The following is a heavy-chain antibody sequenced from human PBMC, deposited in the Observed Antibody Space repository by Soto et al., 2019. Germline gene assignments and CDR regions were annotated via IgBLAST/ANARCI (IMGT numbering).Heavy chain of an antibody. CDR2: INHSGST. CDR1: GGSFSGYY. J-gene: IGHJ5*02. D-gene: IGHD1-1*01. Sequence: QVQLQQWGAGLLKPSETLSLTCAVYGGSFSGYYWSWIRQPPGKGLEWIGEINHSGSTNYNPSLKSRVTISVDTPNTQYTLKTSPGTAPDPAVYYCARVLGWATTYSWFDPWGQGTLLTVSS. V-gene: IGHV4-34*01. CDR3: ARVLGWATTYSWFDP.